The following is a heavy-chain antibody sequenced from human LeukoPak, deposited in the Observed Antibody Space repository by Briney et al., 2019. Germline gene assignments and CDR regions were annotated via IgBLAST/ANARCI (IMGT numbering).Heavy chain of an antibody. D-gene: IGHD3-22*01. CDR3: AKHRFESGGYHSTD. Sequence: SVKVSCKASGGTFSRHTISWVRQSPGQGLEWMGGITPMFGTSNYAQKFRGRVTITADESTSTAYVELNSLRDEDTAVYYCAKHRFESGGYHSTDWGQGTLVTVSS. V-gene: IGHV1-69*13. CDR2: ITPMFGTS. CDR1: GGTFSRHT. J-gene: IGHJ4*02.